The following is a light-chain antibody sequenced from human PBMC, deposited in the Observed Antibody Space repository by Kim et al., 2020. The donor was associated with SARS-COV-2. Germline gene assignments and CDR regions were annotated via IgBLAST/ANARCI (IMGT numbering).Light chain of an antibody. J-gene: IGLJ2*01. Sequence: GRSVTISCTGSSSDIASYDYVAWYQQYPGKAPKLIIYDVTKRPSGVPDRFSGSKSANTASLTVSGLQAEDEADYYCSSYAGSNNGVFGGGTKVTVL. V-gene: IGLV2-8*01. CDR3: SSYAGSNNGV. CDR1: SSDIASYDY. CDR2: DVT.